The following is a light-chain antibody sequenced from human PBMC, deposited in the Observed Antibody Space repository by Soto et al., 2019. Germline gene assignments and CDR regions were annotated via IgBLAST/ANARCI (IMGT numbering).Light chain of an antibody. Sequence: EIVLTQSPATLSLSPGERDTLSCRASRSFASSYLAWYQHKRGQAPRLLIYAASSRATGIPDRFIGSGSGTDFTLTISRLEPDDSAVYYCHHYDSSPPYTFGQGTKLEIK. CDR1: RSFASSY. CDR3: HHYDSSPPYT. J-gene: IGKJ2*01. CDR2: AAS. V-gene: IGKV3-20*01.